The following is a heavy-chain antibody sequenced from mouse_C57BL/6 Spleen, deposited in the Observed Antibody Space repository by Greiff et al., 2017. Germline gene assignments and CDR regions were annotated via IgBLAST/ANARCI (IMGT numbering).Heavy chain of an antibody. V-gene: IGHV1-59*01. Sequence: QVQLQQPGAELVRPGTSVKLSCKASGYTFTSYWMHWVKQRPGQGLEWIGVIDPSDSYTNYKQKFKGKATLTVDTSSSTAYMQLSSLTSEDSAVYYCARGYYYGSSYDYYAMDYWGQGTSVTVSS. CDR3: ARGYYYGSSYDYYAMDY. CDR2: IDPSDSYT. D-gene: IGHD1-1*01. J-gene: IGHJ4*01. CDR1: GYTFTSYW.